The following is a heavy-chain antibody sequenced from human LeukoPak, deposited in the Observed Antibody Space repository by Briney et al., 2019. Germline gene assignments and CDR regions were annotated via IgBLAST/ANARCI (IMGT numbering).Heavy chain of an antibody. J-gene: IGHJ4*02. CDR2: ISSNGGST. CDR1: GFTFSSYA. V-gene: IGHV3-64*01. CDR3: ARGLPDYYGSGSYFDY. D-gene: IGHD3-10*01. Sequence: PGGSLRLSCAASGFTFSSYAMHWVRQAPGKGLEYVSAISSNGGSTYYANSVKGRFTISRDNSKNTLYLQMGSLRAEDMAVYYCARGLPDYYGSGSYFDYWGQGTLVTVSS.